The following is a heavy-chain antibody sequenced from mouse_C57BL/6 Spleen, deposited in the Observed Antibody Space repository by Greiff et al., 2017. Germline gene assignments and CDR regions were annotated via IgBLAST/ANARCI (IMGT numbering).Heavy chain of an antibody. J-gene: IGHJ3*01. CDR2: ILPGSGST. D-gene: IGHD3-2*02. V-gene: IGHV1-9*01. CDR3: ARGGQLRLRDWFAY. Sequence: QVQLQQSGAELMQPGASVKLSCKATGYTFTGYWIEWVKQRPGHGLEWIGEILPGSGSTNYNEKFKGKATFTADTSSNTAYMQLSSLTTEDSAIYYGARGGQLRLRDWFAYWGQGTLVTVSA. CDR1: GYTFTGYW.